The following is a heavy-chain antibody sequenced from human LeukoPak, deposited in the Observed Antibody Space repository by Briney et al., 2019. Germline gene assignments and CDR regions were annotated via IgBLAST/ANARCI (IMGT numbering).Heavy chain of an antibody. D-gene: IGHD1-26*01. J-gene: IGHJ4*02. V-gene: IGHV3-74*01. Sequence: SGGSLRLSCAASGFTFSSYAMHWVRQAPGKGLVWVSRINSDGSSTRYADSVKGRFTISRDNAKNTLYLQMNSLRAEDTAVYYCARITSGDYYDYWGQGTLVTVSS. CDR3: ARITSGDYYDY. CDR1: GFTFSSYA. CDR2: INSDGSST.